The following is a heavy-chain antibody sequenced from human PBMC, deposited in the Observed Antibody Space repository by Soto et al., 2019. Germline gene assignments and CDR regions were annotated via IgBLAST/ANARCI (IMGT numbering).Heavy chain of an antibody. CDR3: ARGDVQGSGGICYGVPMDV. CDR2: IQRGGSI. D-gene: IGHD2-15*01. Sequence: EVQLVESGGGLVQPGGSLRLSCAASGFTVSSKYMSWVRQAPGKGLEWVAVIQRGGSIYYTDSVKGRFAISRDSSKNTLYLQMNSLRVEDTAVYYWARGDVQGSGGICYGVPMDVWGKGTTVTVSS. V-gene: IGHV3-66*01. J-gene: IGHJ6*03. CDR1: GFTVSSKY.